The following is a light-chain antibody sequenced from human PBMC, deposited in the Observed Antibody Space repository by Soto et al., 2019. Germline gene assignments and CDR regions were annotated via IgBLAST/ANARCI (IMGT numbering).Light chain of an antibody. V-gene: IGKV3-20*01. CDR1: QSVSSGY. CDR3: QQYGSSHT. J-gene: IGKJ2*01. CDR2: GAS. Sequence: ETVLTQSPGTLSLSPGERATLSCRASQSVSSGYLAWYQQKPGQAPRLLIYGASSRATGIPDRFSGSGSGTDFTLTISRLEPEDFAVYYCQQYGSSHTFGQGTKLEIK.